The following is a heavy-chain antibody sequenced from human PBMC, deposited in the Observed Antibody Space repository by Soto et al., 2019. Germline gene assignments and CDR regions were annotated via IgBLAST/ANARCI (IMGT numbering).Heavy chain of an antibody. Sequence: EVQLVESGGGLVQPGGSLRLSCAASGFTFSSYSMNWVRQAPGKGLEWVSYISSSSSNIYYANSVKGRFTISRDNAKKPLYLQMNSLRAEEKAVYKCGRGVYGEQREYCSSWGQGTLVTVSS. CDR3: GRGVYGEQREYCSS. D-gene: IGHD4-17*01. V-gene: IGHV3-48*01. CDR1: GFTFSSYS. J-gene: IGHJ5*02. CDR2: ISSSSSNI.